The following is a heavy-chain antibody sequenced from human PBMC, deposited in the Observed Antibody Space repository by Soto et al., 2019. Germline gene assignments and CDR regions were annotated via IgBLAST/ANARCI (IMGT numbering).Heavy chain of an antibody. V-gene: IGHV3-7*05. D-gene: IGHD6-19*01. CDR3: AREGGVIAVAIIDY. Sequence: GGSLRLSCAASGFTFSSYWMSWVRQAPGKGLEWVANIKQDGSEKYYVDSVKGRFTISRDNAKNSLYLQMNSLRAEDTAVYYCAREGGVIAVAIIDYWGQGTLVTVSS. J-gene: IGHJ4*02. CDR2: IKQDGSEK. CDR1: GFTFSSYW.